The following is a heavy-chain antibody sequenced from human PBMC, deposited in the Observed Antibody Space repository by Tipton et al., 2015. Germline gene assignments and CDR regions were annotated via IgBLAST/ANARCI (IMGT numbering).Heavy chain of an antibody. CDR2: ISHSGNT. J-gene: IGHJ6*02. V-gene: IGHV4-38-2*02. CDR3: ARDLEHGMDV. Sequence: LRLSCAVSAYSISSDYYWGWIRQPPGKGLEWIGSISHSGNTYYNPSLKSRVTMSRDTSKNEFSLKLRSVTAADTAVYYCARDLEHGMDVWGQGTTVTVSS. D-gene: IGHD3-3*01. CDR1: AYSISSDYY.